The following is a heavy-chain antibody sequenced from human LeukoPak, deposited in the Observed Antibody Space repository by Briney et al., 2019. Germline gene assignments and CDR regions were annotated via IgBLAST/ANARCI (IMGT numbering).Heavy chain of an antibody. Sequence: GGSLRLSCAASGFTFDDYAMHWVRQAPGKGLEWVSGIRWNSGSIGYADSVKGRFTISRDNAKNSLYLQMNSLRAEDTALYYCAKSSSWDVNWFDPWGQGTLVTVSS. J-gene: IGHJ5*02. CDR1: GFTFDDYA. D-gene: IGHD1-26*01. CDR3: AKSSSWDVNWFDP. V-gene: IGHV3-9*01. CDR2: IRWNSGSI.